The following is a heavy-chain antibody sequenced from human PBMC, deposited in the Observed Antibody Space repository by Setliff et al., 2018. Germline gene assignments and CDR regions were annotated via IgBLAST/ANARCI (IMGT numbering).Heavy chain of an antibody. V-gene: IGHV1-8*01. J-gene: IGHJ3*02. Sequence: ASVKVSCKASGYTFTNYDINWVRQATGQGLEWMGWMNPNNGNTGYSQKFQGRVTMTRNTSTSTAYMELSSLRSEDTAVYYCARGGLVEQWLVANGAFDIWGQGTTVTVSS. CDR1: GYTFTNYD. CDR3: ARGGLVEQWLVANGAFDI. D-gene: IGHD6-19*01. CDR2: MNPNNGNT.